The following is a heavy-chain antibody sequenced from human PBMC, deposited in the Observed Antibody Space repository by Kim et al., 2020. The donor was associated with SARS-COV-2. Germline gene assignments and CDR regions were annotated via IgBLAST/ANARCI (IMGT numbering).Heavy chain of an antibody. Sequence: SHKSRVTISVDKSKNQFSLKLSSVTAADTAVYYCARVRSSGWNYYYGMDVWGQGTTVTVSS. V-gene: IGHV4-4*02. J-gene: IGHJ6*02. CDR3: ARVRSSGWNYYYGMDV. D-gene: IGHD6-19*01.